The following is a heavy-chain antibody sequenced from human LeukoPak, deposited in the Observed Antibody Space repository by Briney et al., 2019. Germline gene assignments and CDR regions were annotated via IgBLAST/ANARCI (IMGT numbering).Heavy chain of an antibody. V-gene: IGHV4-39*01. CDR2: IYYSGST. Sequence: PSETLSLTCTVSGGSISSSSYYWGWIRQPPGKGLEWIGSIYYSGSTYYNPSPKSRVTISVDTSKNQFSLKLSSVTAADTAVYYCARQESYYDFWSGYPYYFDYWGQGTLVTVSS. CDR3: ARQESYYDFWSGYPYYFDY. D-gene: IGHD3-3*01. J-gene: IGHJ4*02. CDR1: GGSISSSSYY.